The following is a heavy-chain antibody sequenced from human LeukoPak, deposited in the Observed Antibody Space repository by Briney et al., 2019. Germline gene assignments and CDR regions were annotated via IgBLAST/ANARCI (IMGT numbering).Heavy chain of an antibody. CDR1: GFTFSSYG. CDR3: ARDRAGVYYYYGMDV. J-gene: IGHJ6*02. V-gene: IGHV3-33*01. Sequence: PERSLRLSCAASGFTFSSYGMHWVRQAPGKGLEWVAVIWYDGSNKYYADSVKGRFTISRDNSKNTLYLQMNSLRAEDTAVYYCARDRAGVYYYYGMDVWGQGTTVTVSS. CDR2: IWYDGSNK. D-gene: IGHD2-21*01.